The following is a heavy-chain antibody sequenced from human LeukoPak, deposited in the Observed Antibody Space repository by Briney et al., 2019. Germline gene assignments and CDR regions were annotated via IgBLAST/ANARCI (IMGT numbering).Heavy chain of an antibody. CDR1: GFTFSSYE. D-gene: IGHD1-26*01. CDR2: ISSGGSTI. CDR3: AKGEKSGSYPFDY. Sequence: GGSLRLSCAASGFTFSSYEMNWVRQAPGKGLEWVSYISSGGSTIYYADSVKGRFTISRDNAKNSLYLQMNSLRAEDTAVYYCAKGEKSGSYPFDYWGQGTLVTVSS. V-gene: IGHV3-48*03. J-gene: IGHJ4*02.